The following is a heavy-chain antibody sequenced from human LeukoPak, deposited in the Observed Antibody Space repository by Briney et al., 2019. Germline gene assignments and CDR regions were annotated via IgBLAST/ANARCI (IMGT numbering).Heavy chain of an antibody. J-gene: IGHJ4*02. CDR2: IYYSGST. CDR1: GGSFSGYY. V-gene: IGHV4-59*12. CDR3: ARGGTMIVVDRSHDY. Sequence: PSETLSLTCAVYGGSFSGYYWSWIRQPPGKGLEWIGYIYYSGSTNYNPSLKSRVTISVDTSKNQFSLKLSSVTAADTAVYYCARGGTMIVVDRSHDYWGQGTLVTVSS. D-gene: IGHD3-22*01.